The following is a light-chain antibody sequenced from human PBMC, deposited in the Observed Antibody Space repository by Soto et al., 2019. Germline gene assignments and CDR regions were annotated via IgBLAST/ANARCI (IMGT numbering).Light chain of an antibody. J-gene: IGKJ1*01. V-gene: IGKV3-15*01. Sequence: EIVMTQSPGTLSVSPGERATLSCRASQSIGDNLAWYQKKPGQAPRLLIYGPSTRATGIPARFSGSGSGTEFTLTISSLQSEDFAVYYCQQYNNWPRTFGQGTKVEVK. CDR2: GPS. CDR3: QQYNNWPRT. CDR1: QSIGDN.